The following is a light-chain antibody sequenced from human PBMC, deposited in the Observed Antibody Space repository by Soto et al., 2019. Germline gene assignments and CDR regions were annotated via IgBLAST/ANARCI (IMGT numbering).Light chain of an antibody. CDR3: QQYNSHWT. V-gene: IGKV1-5*03. Sequence: DVQMTQSPSTLSASVGDRVTITCRASQGISNRLAWYQQKPGKAPKLLIYQASSLKSGVPSRFGGSGPGTEFTLTITSLQPDDFATYYCQQYNSHWTFGQGTKV. CDR1: QGISNR. J-gene: IGKJ1*01. CDR2: QAS.